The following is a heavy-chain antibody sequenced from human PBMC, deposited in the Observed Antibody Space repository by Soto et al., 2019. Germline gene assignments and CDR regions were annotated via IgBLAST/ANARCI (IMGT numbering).Heavy chain of an antibody. D-gene: IGHD2-15*01. J-gene: IGHJ5*02. Sequence: SETLSLTCTVSGGSISSTSYYWGWIREPPGRGLEWIGRIYYSGSTHYPPSLKSRVTISVDTSKNHSSRKLSAVTTADTAVYYCARQESVVVVAATRLWFEPWGQGTLVNVSS. CDR2: IYYSGST. CDR1: GGSISSTSYY. V-gene: IGHV4-39*01. CDR3: ARQESVVVVAATRLWFEP.